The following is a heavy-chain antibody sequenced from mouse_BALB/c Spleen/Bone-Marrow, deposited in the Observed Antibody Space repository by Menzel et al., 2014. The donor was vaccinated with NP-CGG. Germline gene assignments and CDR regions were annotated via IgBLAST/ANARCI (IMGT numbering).Heavy chain of an antibody. CDR2: IDPANGNT. Sequence: VQLQQSGAELVKPGASVKLSCTASGFNIKDSYIHWVKRRPEQGLEWIGRIDPANGNTNYDPKFQGKATITADTSSKTAYLHLNSLTSEDTAVYYCAGGNYRFAYWGQGTLVTVSA. J-gene: IGHJ3*01. CDR3: AGGNYRFAY. D-gene: IGHD2-1*01. V-gene: IGHV14-3*02. CDR1: GFNIKDSY.